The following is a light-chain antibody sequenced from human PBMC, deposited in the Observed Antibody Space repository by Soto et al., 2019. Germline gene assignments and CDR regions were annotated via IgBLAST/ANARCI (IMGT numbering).Light chain of an antibody. V-gene: IGKV3-11*01. J-gene: IGKJ3*01. CDR3: QQRAKWPFT. CDR2: DAS. Sequence: EIVLTQSPDTLSLSPGERAIFSCRASQSVGDNLAWYQHKPGQPPRLLIYDASKRVTGIPARFSGSGSGTGFTLTISRLETEDFAVYFCQQRAKWPFTFGPGTTVDIK. CDR1: QSVGDN.